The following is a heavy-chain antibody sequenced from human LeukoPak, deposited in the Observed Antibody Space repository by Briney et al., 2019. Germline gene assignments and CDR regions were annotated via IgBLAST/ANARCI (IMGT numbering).Heavy chain of an antibody. CDR1: GGSISSSSYY. Sequence: PSETLSLTCTVSGGSISSSSYYWGWIRQPPGKGLEWIGSIYYSGSTNYIPSLKSRVTISVDTSKNQFSLKLSSVTAADTAVYYCARGPETDYYDSSGWDNWFDPWGQGTLVTVSS. CDR3: ARGPETDYYDSSGWDNWFDP. V-gene: IGHV4-39*07. D-gene: IGHD3-22*01. J-gene: IGHJ5*02. CDR2: IYYSGST.